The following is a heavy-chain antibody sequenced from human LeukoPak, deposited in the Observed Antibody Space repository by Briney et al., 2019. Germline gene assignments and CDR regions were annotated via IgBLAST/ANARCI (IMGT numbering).Heavy chain of an antibody. J-gene: IGHJ4*02. Sequence: SETLSLTCAAYGGSFSGYYWSWIRQPPGKGLEWIGEINHSGSTNYNPSLKSRVTISVDTSKNQFSLKLSSVTAADTAVYYCASQYDILTGPSFDYWGQGTLVTVSS. CDR1: GGSFSGYY. D-gene: IGHD3-9*01. V-gene: IGHV4-34*01. CDR3: ASQYDILTGPSFDY. CDR2: INHSGST.